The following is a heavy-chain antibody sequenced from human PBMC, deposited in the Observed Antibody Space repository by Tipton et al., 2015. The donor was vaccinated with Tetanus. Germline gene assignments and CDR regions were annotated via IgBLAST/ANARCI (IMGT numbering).Heavy chain of an antibody. Sequence: SLRLSCAASGFTFDDYAMSWVRQAPGKGLEWVSVISGSGASTYYADSVKGRFTISRDNAKNSLYLQMNSLRAEDTAVYYCARMPRYSGSYGGGEYWGQGTLVTVSS. D-gene: IGHD1-26*01. V-gene: IGHV3-20*04. CDR3: ARMPRYSGSYGGGEY. CDR1: GFTFDDYA. CDR2: ISGSGAST. J-gene: IGHJ4*02.